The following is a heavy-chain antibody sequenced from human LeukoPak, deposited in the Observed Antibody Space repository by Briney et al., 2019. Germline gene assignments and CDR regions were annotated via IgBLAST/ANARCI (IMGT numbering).Heavy chain of an antibody. V-gene: IGHV3-21*01. CDR2: ISSSSSYI. J-gene: IGHJ4*02. D-gene: IGHD3/OR15-3a*01. Sequence: GGSLRLSCAASGFTFSSYSMNWVRQAPGKGPEWVSSISSSSSYIYYADSVKGRFTISRDNAKNSLYLQMNSLRAEDTAVYYCARGGLWTTLDYWGQGTLVTVSS. CDR3: ARGGLWTTLDY. CDR1: GFTFSSYS.